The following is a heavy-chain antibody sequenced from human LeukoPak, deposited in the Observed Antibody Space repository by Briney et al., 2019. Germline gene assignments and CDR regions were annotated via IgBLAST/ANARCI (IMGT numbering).Heavy chain of an antibody. D-gene: IGHD4-17*01. CDR3: AKAEGYGDYAYYYYGTDV. CDR2: ISGSGGST. V-gene: IGHV3-23*01. CDR1: GFTFSSYA. Sequence: GGSLRLSCAASGFTFSSYAMSWVRQAPGKGLEWVSAISGSGGSTYYADSVKGRFTISRDNSKNTLYLQMNSLRAEDTAVYYCAKAEGYGDYAYYYYGTDVWGQGTTVTVSS. J-gene: IGHJ6*02.